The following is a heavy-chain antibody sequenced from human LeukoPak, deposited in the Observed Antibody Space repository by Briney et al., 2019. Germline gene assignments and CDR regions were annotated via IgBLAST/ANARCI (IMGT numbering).Heavy chain of an antibody. CDR2: ISSSSSYI. Sequence: GGSLRLSCAASEFTFSSYSMNWVRQAPGKGLEWVSSISSSSSYIYYADSVKGRFTISRDNAKNSLYLQMNSLRAEDTAVYYCARGRLAAITLFDYWGQGTLVTVSS. V-gene: IGHV3-21*01. D-gene: IGHD2-15*01. CDR3: ARGRLAAITLFDY. J-gene: IGHJ4*02. CDR1: EFTFSSYS.